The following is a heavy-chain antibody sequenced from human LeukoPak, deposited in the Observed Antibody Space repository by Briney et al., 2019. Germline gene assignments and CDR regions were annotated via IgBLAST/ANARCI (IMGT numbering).Heavy chain of an antibody. J-gene: IGHJ5*02. Sequence: PGGSLRLSXAASGFTFSSYEMNWVRQAPGKGLEWVSYISSSGNTIYYADSVKGRFTISRDNAKNSLYLQMNSLRAEDTAVYYCARDPTRDGSWGQGTLVTVSS. CDR1: GFTFSSYE. V-gene: IGHV3-48*03. CDR3: ARDPTRDGS. D-gene: IGHD5-24*01. CDR2: ISSSGNTI.